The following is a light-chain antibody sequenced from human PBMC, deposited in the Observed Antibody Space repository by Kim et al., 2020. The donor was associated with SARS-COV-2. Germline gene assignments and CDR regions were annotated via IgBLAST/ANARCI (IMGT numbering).Light chain of an antibody. CDR2: WAF. Sequence: ATIKRKVHPDVLYTTHNKDYLGLVQQKTGTAPKVLLYWAFFPQTGVPDPFSGSGSGTSFTLHLHSLEAEECAIYFCQQFHTYPYTFGQGTQLGI. CDR3: QQFHTYPYT. J-gene: IGKJ2*01. CDR1: DVLYTTHNKDY. V-gene: IGKV4-1*01.